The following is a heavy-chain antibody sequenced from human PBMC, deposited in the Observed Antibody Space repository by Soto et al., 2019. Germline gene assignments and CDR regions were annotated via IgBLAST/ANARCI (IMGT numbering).Heavy chain of an antibody. J-gene: IGHJ6*03. CDR3: ARILFGRSVAGGYFYMDV. D-gene: IGHD6-19*01. Sequence: HVTLKESGPVLVKPTETLTLTCTVSGFSLSNGKVGVSWTRQPPGKALEWLAHSFSNDEKSYRTSLKSRLTISEDTSKSQVVLTMTSVDPVDTATYYCARILFGRSVAGGYFYMDVWGKGTTVTVSS. CDR1: GFSLSNGKVG. CDR2: SFSNDEK. V-gene: IGHV2-26*01.